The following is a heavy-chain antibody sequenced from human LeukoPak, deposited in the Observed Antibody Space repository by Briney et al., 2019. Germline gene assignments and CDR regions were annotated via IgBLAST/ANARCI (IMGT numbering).Heavy chain of an antibody. Sequence: SETLSLTCTVSGGSISTSNYYWGWIRQPPGKGLEWIGNIFYSGSTYYSPSLRSRVTISLDTSRNQFSLKLSSVTAADTAVYYCARDSGYDYPNDYWGQGTLVTVSS. V-gene: IGHV4-39*07. D-gene: IGHD5-12*01. CDR2: IFYSGST. CDR1: GGSISTSNYY. J-gene: IGHJ4*02. CDR3: ARDSGYDYPNDY.